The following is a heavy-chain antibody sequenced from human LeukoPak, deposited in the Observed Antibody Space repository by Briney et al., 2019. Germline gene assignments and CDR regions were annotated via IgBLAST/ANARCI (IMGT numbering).Heavy chain of an antibody. V-gene: IGHV1-18*01. Sequence: ASVKVSCKASGYTFTSYGISWVRQAPGQGLEWMGWISAYNGNTNYAQKLQGRVTMTTDTSTSTAYMELRSLRSDDTAVYYCARDLAWYDILTGYFIYFEYRGQGTLVTVSS. CDR3: ARDLAWYDILTGYFIYFEY. CDR2: ISAYNGNT. J-gene: IGHJ4*02. CDR1: GYTFTSYG. D-gene: IGHD3-9*01.